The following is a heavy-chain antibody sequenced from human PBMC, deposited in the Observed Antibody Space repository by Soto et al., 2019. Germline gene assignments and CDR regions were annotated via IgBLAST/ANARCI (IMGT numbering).Heavy chain of an antibody. CDR2: ISAYNGNT. CDR3: ARDVVYCSGGSCSKILDY. CDR1: VYTFTSYG. D-gene: IGHD2-15*01. V-gene: IGHV1-18*01. J-gene: IGHJ4*02. Sequence: ASVKVSCKASVYTFTSYGSSWVRQAPGQGLEWMGWISAYNGNTNYAQKLQGRVTMTTDTSTSTAYMELRSLRSDDTAVYYCARDVVYCSGGSCSKILDYWGQGTLVTVSS.